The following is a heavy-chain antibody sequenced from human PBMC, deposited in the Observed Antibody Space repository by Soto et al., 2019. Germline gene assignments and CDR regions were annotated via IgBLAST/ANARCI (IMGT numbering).Heavy chain of an antibody. D-gene: IGHD1-20*01. CDR2: ISAYNGNT. Sequence: QVQLVQSGAEVKKPGASVKVSCKASGYTFTSYGISWVRQAPGQGLEWMGWISAYNGNTNYAQKLQGRVTMTTDTSTSTAYMELRSLRSDDTAVYYCARVSLNYNWKSPYYYYYYMDVWGKGTTVTVSS. V-gene: IGHV1-18*01. CDR3: ARVSLNYNWKSPYYYYYYMDV. CDR1: GYTFTSYG. J-gene: IGHJ6*03.